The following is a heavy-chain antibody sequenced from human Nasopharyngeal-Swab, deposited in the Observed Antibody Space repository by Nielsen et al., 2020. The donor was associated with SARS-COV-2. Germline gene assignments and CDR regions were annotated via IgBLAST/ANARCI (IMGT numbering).Heavy chain of an antibody. Sequence: GGSLRLSCVGSGFPFTNYAIHWVRQAPGKGLEWVSLVSLDGSKKYYADSVQGRFTISRDNSKNTVYLQMNNLRPEDTAVYYCAKRHDLDISGYYSFAYWGHGTLVTVSP. J-gene: IGHJ4*01. CDR2: VSLDGSKK. CDR3: AKRHDLDISGYYSFAY. CDR1: GFPFTNYA. V-gene: IGHV3-30*18. D-gene: IGHD3-22*01.